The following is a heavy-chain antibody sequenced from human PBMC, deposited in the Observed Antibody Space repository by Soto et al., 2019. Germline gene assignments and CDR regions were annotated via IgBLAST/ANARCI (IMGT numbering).Heavy chain of an antibody. CDR2: INPSGGST. Sequence: GASVKVSCKASGYTFTSYYMHWVRQAPGQGLEWMGIINPSGGSTSYAQKFQGRVTMTRDTSTSTVYMELSSLRSEDTAVYYCARDQSIGDSWPYYYYYYYMDVWGKGTTVTVSS. CDR1: GYTFTSYY. J-gene: IGHJ6*03. D-gene: IGHD2-15*01. V-gene: IGHV1-46*03. CDR3: ARDQSIGDSWPYYYYYYYMDV.